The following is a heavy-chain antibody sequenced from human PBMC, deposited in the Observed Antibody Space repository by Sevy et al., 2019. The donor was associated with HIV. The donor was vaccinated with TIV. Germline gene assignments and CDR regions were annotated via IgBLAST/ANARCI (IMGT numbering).Heavy chain of an antibody. D-gene: IGHD6-19*01. J-gene: IGHJ4*02. CDR2: INPNSGGT. CDR3: ARDLGIAVAGKGSFDY. CDR1: GYTFTGYY. V-gene: IGHV1-2*02. Sequence: ASVKVSCKASGYTFTGYYVHWVRQAPGQGLEWMGWINPNSGGTNYAQKFQGRVTMTRDTSISTAYMELSRLRSDDTAVYYCARDLGIAVAGKGSFDYWGQGTLVTVSS.